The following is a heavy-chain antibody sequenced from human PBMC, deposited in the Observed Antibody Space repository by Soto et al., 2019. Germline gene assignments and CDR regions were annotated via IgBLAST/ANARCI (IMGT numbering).Heavy chain of an antibody. CDR3: ARVKLAGRGSFHY. D-gene: IGHD3-3*02. CDR2: INHSGST. V-gene: IGHV4-34*01. CDR1: GGSFSGYY. J-gene: IGHJ4*02. Sequence: SETLSLTCAVYGGSFSGYYWSWIRQPPGKGLEWIGEINHSGSTNYNPSLKSRVTISLDTSKNQFSLKLTSVTAADTAIYYCARVKLAGRGSFHYWGQGTLVTVSS.